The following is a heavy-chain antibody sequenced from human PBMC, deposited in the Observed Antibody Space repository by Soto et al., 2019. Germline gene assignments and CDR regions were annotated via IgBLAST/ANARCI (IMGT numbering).Heavy chain of an antibody. V-gene: IGHV4-59*08. CDR2: IYYSGST. CDR1: GGSISSYY. CDR3: ARHTYGDLNSYYYYYMDV. J-gene: IGHJ6*03. Sequence: PSESLSLTCTVSGGSISSYYWSWIRQPPGKRLEWIGYIYYSGSTNYNPSLKSRVTISVDTSKNQFSLKLSSVTAADTAVYYCARHTYGDLNSYYYYYMDVWGKGTTVTVSS. D-gene: IGHD4-17*01.